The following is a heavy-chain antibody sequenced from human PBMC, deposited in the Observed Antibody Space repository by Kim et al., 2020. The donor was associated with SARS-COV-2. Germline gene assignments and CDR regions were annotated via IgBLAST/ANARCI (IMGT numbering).Heavy chain of an antibody. CDR1: GFTFSDYY. Sequence: GGSLRLSCAASGFTFSDYYMSWIRQAPGKGLEWVSYISTTSSYTNYADFVKGRFTISRDNAKNSLYLQMNSLRAEDTAVYYCARSGELLYSLGHYYGMDVWGQGTTVTV. CDR2: ISTTSSYT. D-gene: IGHD3-10*01. J-gene: IGHJ6*02. CDR3: ARSGELLYSLGHYYGMDV. V-gene: IGHV3-11*06.